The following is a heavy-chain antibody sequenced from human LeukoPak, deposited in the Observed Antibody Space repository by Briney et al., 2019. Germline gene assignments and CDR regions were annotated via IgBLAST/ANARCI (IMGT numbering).Heavy chain of an antibody. Sequence: SQTLSLTCTVSGDSISRGSYFWNWIRQPAGKGLEWIGHIYTSGGTNYNPSLKSRVTISADTSKNQFSLKLSSVTAADTAVYYCASVDYGDLFDYWGQGTLVTVSS. CDR1: GDSISRGSYF. J-gene: IGHJ4*02. CDR3: ASVDYGDLFDY. V-gene: IGHV4-61*09. CDR2: IYTSGGT. D-gene: IGHD4-17*01.